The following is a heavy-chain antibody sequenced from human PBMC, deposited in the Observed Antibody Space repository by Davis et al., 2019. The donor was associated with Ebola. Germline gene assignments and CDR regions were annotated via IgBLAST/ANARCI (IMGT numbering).Heavy chain of an antibody. CDR3: ARDDPGWDSSGYWLDY. CDR1: GFTFSSYS. Sequence: GESLKISCAASGFTFSSYSMNWVRQAPGKGLEWVSSISSSSSYIYYADSVKGRFTISRDNAKNSLYLQMNSLRAEDTAVYYCARDDPGWDSSGYWLDYWGQGTLVTVSS. J-gene: IGHJ4*02. V-gene: IGHV3-21*01. CDR2: ISSSSSYI. D-gene: IGHD3-22*01.